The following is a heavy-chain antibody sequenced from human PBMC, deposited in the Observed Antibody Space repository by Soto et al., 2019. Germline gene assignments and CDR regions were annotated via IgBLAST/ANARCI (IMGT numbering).Heavy chain of an antibody. CDR3: AKGRYFDASGGCANF. CDR2: ISGSGYQT. Sequence: PGGSLRLSCVASGFTFNSYAMGWVRQTPEKGLEWVSTISGSGYQTYYAQSVQGRFTISRDNSKSTVYLQMNGLRAEDSATYYCAKGRYFDASGGCANFWGQGTLVTVSS. D-gene: IGHD3-22*01. J-gene: IGHJ4*02. CDR1: GFTFNSYA. V-gene: IGHV3-23*01.